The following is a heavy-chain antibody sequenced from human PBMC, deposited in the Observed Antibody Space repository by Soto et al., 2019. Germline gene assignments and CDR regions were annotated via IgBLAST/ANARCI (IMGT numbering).Heavy chain of an antibody. Sequence: GGSLRLSCAASGFTFSGYSMSWVRQAPGKGLEWVSAISGSGGSTYYADSVKGRFTISRDNSKNTLYLQMNSLRAEDTAVYYWAKVGPRLRSSGFDYWGQGTLVTVSS. CDR1: GFTFSGYS. D-gene: IGHD6-6*01. CDR2: ISGSGGST. J-gene: IGHJ4*02. CDR3: AKVGPRLRSSGFDY. V-gene: IGHV3-23*01.